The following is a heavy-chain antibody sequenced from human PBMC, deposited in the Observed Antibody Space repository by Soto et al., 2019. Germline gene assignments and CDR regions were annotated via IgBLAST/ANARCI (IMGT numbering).Heavy chain of an antibody. V-gene: IGHV4-39*01. J-gene: IGHJ5*02. CDR3: ARSGEELLWFDNWFDP. Sequence: PSETLSLTCTVSGGSISSSSYYWGWIRQPPGKGLEWIGSIYYSGSTYYNPSLKSRVTISVDTSKNQFSLKLSSVTAADTAVYYCARSGEELLWFDNWFDPWGQGNLVTVSS. CDR1: GGSISSSSYY. D-gene: IGHD3-10*01. CDR2: IYYSGST.